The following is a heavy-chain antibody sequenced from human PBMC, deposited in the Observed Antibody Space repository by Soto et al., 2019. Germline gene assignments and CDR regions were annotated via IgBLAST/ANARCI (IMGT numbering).Heavy chain of an antibody. CDR1: GGSFSGYY. CDR2: INHSGST. D-gene: IGHD6-19*01. CDR3: ARPTRQWLGLRYYYGMDV. V-gene: IGHV4-34*01. J-gene: IGHJ6*02. Sequence: QVQLQQWGAGLLKPSETLSLTCAVYGGSFSGYYWSWIRQPPGKGLEWIGEINHSGSTNYNTSLKSRVTISVDTSNQFSLKLSSVTAADTAVYYCARPTRQWLGLRYYYGMDVWGQGTTVTVSS.